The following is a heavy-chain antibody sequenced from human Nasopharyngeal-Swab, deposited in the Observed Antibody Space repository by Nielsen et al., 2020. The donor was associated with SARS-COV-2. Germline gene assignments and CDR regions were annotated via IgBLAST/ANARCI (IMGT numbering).Heavy chain of an antibody. D-gene: IGHD2-15*01. J-gene: IGHJ2*01. CDR3: ARVLTVVVVAATSYPKWYFDL. CDR2: IYYSGST. CDR1: GGSISSGGYY. V-gene: IGHV4-31*03. Sequence: LRLSCTVSGGSISSGGYYWSWIRQHPGKGLEWIGYIYYSGSTYYNPSLKSRVTISVDTSKNQFSLKLSSVTAADTAVYYCARVLTVVVVAATSYPKWYFDLWGRGTLVTASS.